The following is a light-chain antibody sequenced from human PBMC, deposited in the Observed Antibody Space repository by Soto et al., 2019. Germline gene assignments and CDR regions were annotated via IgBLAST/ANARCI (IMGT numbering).Light chain of an antibody. V-gene: IGKV3-15*01. Sequence: EIVMTQSPATLSVSPGERATLSCRASQSVRSNLAWYQQKPGQAPRLLIYGASTRATGIPARFSGSGSGTEVTLTITSLQSKDFAVYDCQQYNNWPLTFGGGTKVEIK. CDR3: QQYNNWPLT. CDR2: GAS. J-gene: IGKJ4*01. CDR1: QSVRSN.